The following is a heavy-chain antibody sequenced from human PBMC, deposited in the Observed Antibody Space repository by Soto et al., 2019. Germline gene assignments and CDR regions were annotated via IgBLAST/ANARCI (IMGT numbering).Heavy chain of an antibody. V-gene: IGHV1-18*01. Sequence: ASVKVSCKASGYTFTNYGISWVRQAPGQGLEWMGWISAYNGNTNYAQKLQGRVTMTTDTSTSIVYMDLRSLRSNDTAVYYYARASEGYYDNSVYHYAFDYWGQGTLVTVSS. J-gene: IGHJ4*02. CDR3: ARASEGYYDNSVYHYAFDY. CDR1: GYTFTNYG. CDR2: ISAYNGNT. D-gene: IGHD3-22*01.